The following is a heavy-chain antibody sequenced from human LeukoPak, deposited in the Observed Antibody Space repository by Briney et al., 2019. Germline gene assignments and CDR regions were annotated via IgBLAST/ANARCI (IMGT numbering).Heavy chain of an antibody. Sequence: GGSLRLSCAASGFTFSNYWVHWVRQAPGKGLVWVSRINRDGSTTNYADSVKGRFTVSRDNAKNTLNLQMNSLRAEDTAVYYCAIDRKNEEASGGDFWGRGNRVSVYS. CDR3: AIDRKNEEASGGDF. V-gene: IGHV3-74*01. CDR1: GFTFSNYW. J-gene: IGHJ2*01. CDR2: INRDGSTT. D-gene: IGHD6-25*01.